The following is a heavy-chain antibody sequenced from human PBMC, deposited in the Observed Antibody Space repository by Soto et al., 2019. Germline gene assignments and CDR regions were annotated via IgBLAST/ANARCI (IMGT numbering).Heavy chain of an antibody. D-gene: IGHD4-17*01. CDR3: ARPAATVIFYSGIDV. V-gene: IGHV3-30-3*01. Sequence: QVQLVEFGGGVVQPGRSLRLSCAASGFTFSDYAMHWVRQAPGKGLEWVAIISFDGSNEHYADSVQGRFTISRDNSENTLYLQMNSLRADDTAVYYCARPAATVIFYSGIDVWGQGTTVTVSS. CDR1: GFTFSDYA. J-gene: IGHJ6*02. CDR2: ISFDGSNE.